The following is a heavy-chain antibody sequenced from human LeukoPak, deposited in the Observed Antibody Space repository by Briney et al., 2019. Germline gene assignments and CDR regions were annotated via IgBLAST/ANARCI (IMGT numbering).Heavy chain of an antibody. Sequence: GESLKISCKGSGYSFTSYWIGWVRPMPGKGVGWMVIIYPGDSDTRYSPSFQGQVTISADKSISTAYLQWSSLKASDTAMYYCARIKDIVVVPAAGGDAFDIWGQGTMVTVSS. V-gene: IGHV5-51*01. CDR2: IYPGDSDT. J-gene: IGHJ3*02. D-gene: IGHD2-2*01. CDR3: ARIKDIVVVPAAGGDAFDI. CDR1: GYSFTSYW.